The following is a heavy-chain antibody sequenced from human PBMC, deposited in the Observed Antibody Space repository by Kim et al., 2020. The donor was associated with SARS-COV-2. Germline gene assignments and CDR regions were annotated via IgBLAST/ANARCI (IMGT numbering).Heavy chain of an antibody. CDR3: ARHALWLPAQSYFDY. CDR2: IDPSDSYT. CDR1: GYSFTSYW. D-gene: IGHD5-12*01. Sequence: GESLKISCKGSGYSFTSYWISWVRQMPGKGLEWMGRIDPSDSYTNYSPSFQGHVTISADKSISTAYLQWSSLKASDTAMYYCARHALWLPAQSYFDYWGQGTLVTVSS. J-gene: IGHJ4*02. V-gene: IGHV5-10-1*01.